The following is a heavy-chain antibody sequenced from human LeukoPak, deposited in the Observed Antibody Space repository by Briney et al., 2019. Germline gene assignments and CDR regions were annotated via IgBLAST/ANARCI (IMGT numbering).Heavy chain of an antibody. J-gene: IGHJ4*02. V-gene: IGHV4-34*01. D-gene: IGHD2-15*01. CDR3: ARSMTRYCSGGSCSWYFDY. CDR1: GGSFSGYY. CDR2: INHSGST. Sequence: SETLSLTCAVYGGSFSGYYWSWIRQPPGKGLEWIGEINHSGSTNYNPSLKSRVTISVDTSKNQFSLKLSSVTAADTAVYYCARSMTRYCSGGSCSWYFDYWGQGTLVTVSS.